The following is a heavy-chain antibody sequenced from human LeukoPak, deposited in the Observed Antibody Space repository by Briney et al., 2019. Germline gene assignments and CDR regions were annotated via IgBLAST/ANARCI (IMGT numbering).Heavy chain of an antibody. D-gene: IGHD6-19*01. CDR2: ISSSGSTI. J-gene: IGHJ4*02. CDR3: ARDRGIAGAFDY. CDR1: GFTFSSFA. V-gene: IGHV3-11*01. Sequence: GGSLRLSCAASGFTFSSFAMSWVRQAPGKGLEWVSYISSSGSTIYYADSVKGRFTISRDNAKNSLYLQMNSLRAEDTAVYYCARDRGIAGAFDYWGQGTLVTVSS.